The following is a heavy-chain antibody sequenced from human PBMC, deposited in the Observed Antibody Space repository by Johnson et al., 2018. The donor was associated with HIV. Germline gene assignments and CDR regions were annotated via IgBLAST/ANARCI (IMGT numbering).Heavy chain of an antibody. V-gene: IGHV3-13*01. Sequence: VQLVESGGGLVQPGGSLRLSCAASGFTFSSYDMHWVRQATGKGLEWVSAIGTAGDTYYPDSVKGRFNISRDNSKNTVYLQMNSLRAEDTAVYYCARGPVMVRGVTDAFDIWGQGTMVTVSS. J-gene: IGHJ3*02. CDR2: IGTAGDT. D-gene: IGHD3-10*01. CDR3: ARGPVMVRGVTDAFDI. CDR1: GFTFSSYD.